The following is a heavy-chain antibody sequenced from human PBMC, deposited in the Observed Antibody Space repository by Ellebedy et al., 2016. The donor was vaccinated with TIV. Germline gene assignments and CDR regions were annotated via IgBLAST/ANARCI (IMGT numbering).Heavy chain of an antibody. D-gene: IGHD3-10*01. CDR3: ARDPRRGWFDP. V-gene: IGHV4-59*01. J-gene: IGHJ5*02. CDR1: GASISGYY. Sequence: MPSETLSLTCTVSGASISGYYWSWVRQPPGKGLEWIGYMYYSGSPNYNPSLKSRVTMSVDTSKNQFSLKLSSVTAADTAVYYCARDPRRGWFDPWGQGTLVSVSS. CDR2: MYYSGSP.